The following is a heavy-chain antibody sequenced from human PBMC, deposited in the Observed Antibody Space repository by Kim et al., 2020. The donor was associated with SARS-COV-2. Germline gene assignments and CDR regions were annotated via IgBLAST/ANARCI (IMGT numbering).Heavy chain of an antibody. CDR1: GFTFDDYA. CDR2: ISWNSGSI. CDR3: AKDYSGWYLGRWFDP. V-gene: IGHV3-9*01. Sequence: GGSLRLSCAASGFTFDDYAMHWVRQAPGKGLEWVSGISWNSGSIGYADSVKGRFTISRDNAKNSLYLQMNSLRAEDTALYYCAKDYSGWYLGRWFDPWGQGTLVTVSS. J-gene: IGHJ5*02. D-gene: IGHD6-19*01.